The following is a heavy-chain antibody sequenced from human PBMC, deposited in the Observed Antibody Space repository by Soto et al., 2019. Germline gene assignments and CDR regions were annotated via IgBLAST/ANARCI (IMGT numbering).Heavy chain of an antibody. CDR1: CGSISSGGYY. V-gene: IGHV4-31*03. CDR2: IYYSGST. J-gene: IGHJ4*02. D-gene: IGHD3-10*01. Sequence: SETLSLTCTVSCGSISSGGYYWSWIRQHPGKGLAWIGYIYYSGSTYYNPSLKSRVTISVDTSKNQFSLKLSSVPAADTAVYYCATAKHGTVVRGVIITDYFDYWGQGTLVTVSS. CDR3: ATAKHGTVVRGVIITDYFDY.